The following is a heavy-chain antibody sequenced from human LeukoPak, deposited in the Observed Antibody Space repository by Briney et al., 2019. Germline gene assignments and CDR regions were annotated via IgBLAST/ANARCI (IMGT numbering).Heavy chain of an antibody. J-gene: IGHJ4*02. CDR3: AITPGPYVSRSYYYPFDY. V-gene: IGHV4-39*07. Sequence: PSETLSLTCTVSGGSISSTSYYWGWIRQPPGKGLEWIGSIYYSGSTYNNPSLKSRVTISVDTSKNQFSLKLSSVTAADTAVYYCAITPGPYVSRSYYYPFDYWGQGTLVTVSS. CDR2: IYYSGST. D-gene: IGHD3-22*01. CDR1: GGSISSTSYY.